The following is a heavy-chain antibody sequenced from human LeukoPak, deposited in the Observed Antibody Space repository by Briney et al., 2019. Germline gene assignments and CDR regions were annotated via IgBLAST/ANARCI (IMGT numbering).Heavy chain of an antibody. J-gene: IGHJ4*02. CDR1: GGSLSGYY. CDR3: GRGDDSSGEH. CDR2: INHSGST. D-gene: IGHD3-22*01. V-gene: IGHV4-34*01. Sequence: ASDTLSLTCALYGGSLSGYYWSWIRQPPGKGLEWIGEINHSGSTNYNPSLKSRVTTSVDTSKNQFSLKLSSVTAADTAVYYCGRGDDSSGEHWGQGTLVTVSS.